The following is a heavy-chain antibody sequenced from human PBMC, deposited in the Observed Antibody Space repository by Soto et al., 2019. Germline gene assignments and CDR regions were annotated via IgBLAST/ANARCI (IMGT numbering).Heavy chain of an antibody. V-gene: IGHV5-51*01. J-gene: IGHJ4*02. CDR2: IYPGDSDA. D-gene: IGHD5-18*01. CDR1: GYNFGSYW. CDR3: ARRGYNYADGLQRYFDS. Sequence: GESLKISCKGSGYNFGSYWIVWVRQMPGKGLEWMGIIYPGDSDARNSPSFQGQVTISADKSISTAYLQWSSLKASDTAMYYCARRGYNYADGLQRYFDSWGQGTLVTVSS.